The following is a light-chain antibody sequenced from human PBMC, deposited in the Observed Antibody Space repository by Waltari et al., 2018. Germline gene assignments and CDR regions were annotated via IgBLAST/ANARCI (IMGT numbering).Light chain of an antibody. Sequence: DIQMTQSPSSLSASVGDRVTITCQASQDISNYLNWYQQKPGKAPTLLIYDASNLKAGVPSRFRGSGSGTEFTFTISSLQPEDIATFYCQQYDNFPPTFGPGTKVAI. CDR3: QQYDNFPPT. CDR1: QDISNY. J-gene: IGKJ3*01. CDR2: DAS. V-gene: IGKV1-33*01.